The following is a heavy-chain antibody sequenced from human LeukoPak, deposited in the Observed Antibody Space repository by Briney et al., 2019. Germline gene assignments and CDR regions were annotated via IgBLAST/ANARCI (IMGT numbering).Heavy chain of an antibody. CDR1: GGSISSYY. V-gene: IGHV4-59*01. CDR2: IYYSGST. Sequence: PSETLSLTCTVSGGSISSYYWSWIRQPPGKGLEWIGYIYYSGSTNYNPSLKSRVTISVDTSKNQFSLKLSSVTAADTAVYYCARAPLKDIWGQGTVVTVSS. J-gene: IGHJ3*02. CDR3: ARAPLKDI.